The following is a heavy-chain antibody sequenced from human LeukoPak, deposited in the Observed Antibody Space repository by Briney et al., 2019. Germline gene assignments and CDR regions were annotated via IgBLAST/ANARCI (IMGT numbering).Heavy chain of an antibody. CDR1: GFTFSSYS. J-gene: IGHJ3*02. V-gene: IGHV3-21*01. D-gene: IGHD6-6*01. Sequence: GGSLRLSCAASGFTFSSYSMNWVRQAPGKGLEWVSSISSSSSYIYYADSVKGRFTISRDNAKNSLYLQMNSLRAEDTAVYYCARVGIAARSGAFDIWGQGTMVTVSS. CDR3: ARVGIAARSGAFDI. CDR2: ISSSSSYI.